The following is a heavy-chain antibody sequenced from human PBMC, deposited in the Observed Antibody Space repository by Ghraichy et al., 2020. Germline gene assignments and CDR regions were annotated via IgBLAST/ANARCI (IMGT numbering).Heavy chain of an antibody. CDR1: GFTFSSYW. D-gene: IGHD1-7*01. Sequence: GGSLRLSCAASGFTFSSYWMSWVRQAPGKGLEWVANIKQDGSEKYYVDSVKGRFTISRDNAKNSLYLQMNSLRAEDTAVYYCARLTGTTTNHHHLYFDLWGRGTLVTVSS. CDR2: IKQDGSEK. V-gene: IGHV3-7*01. CDR3: ARLTGTTTNHHHLYFDL. J-gene: IGHJ2*01.